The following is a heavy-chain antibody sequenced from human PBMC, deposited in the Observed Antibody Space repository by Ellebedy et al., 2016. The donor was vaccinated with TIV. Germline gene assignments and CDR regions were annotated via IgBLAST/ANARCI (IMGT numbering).Heavy chain of an antibody. D-gene: IGHD4-17*01. CDR3: ASSMTTVTTGEYYFDY. Sequence: AASVKVSCKASGGTFSSYAISWVRQAPGQGLEWMGGIIPIFGTANYAQKFQGRVTITADESTSTAYMELSSLRSEDTAVYYCASSMTTVTTGEYYFDYWGQGTLVTVSS. V-gene: IGHV1-69*13. J-gene: IGHJ4*02. CDR1: GGTFSSYA. CDR2: IIPIFGTA.